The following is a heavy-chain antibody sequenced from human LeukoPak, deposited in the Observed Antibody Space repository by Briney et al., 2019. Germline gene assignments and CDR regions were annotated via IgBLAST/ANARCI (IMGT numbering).Heavy chain of an antibody. D-gene: IGHD1-1*01. CDR1: GGSISNYY. V-gene: IGHV4-59*01. J-gene: IGHJ4*02. CDR3: ARDSTTGLLGY. CDR2: IYYSGST. Sequence: SETLSLTCTVSGGSISNYYWSWIRQPPGKGLEWIGYIYYSGSTNYNPSLKSRLTISVDTSKNQFSLKLSSATAADTAVYYCARDSTTGLLGYWGQGTLVTVSS.